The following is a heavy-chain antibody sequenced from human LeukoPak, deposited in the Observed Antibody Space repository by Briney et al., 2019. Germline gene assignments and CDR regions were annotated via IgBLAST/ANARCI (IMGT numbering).Heavy chain of an antibody. V-gene: IGHV4-30-2*01. CDR1: GGSISSGGYY. D-gene: IGHD2-2*01. CDR2: IYHSGST. Sequence: SETLSLTCTVSGGSISSGGYYWSWIRQPPGKGLEWIGYIYHSGSTYYNPSLKSRVTISVDRSKNQFSLKLSSVTAADTAVYYCARERGDCSRTSCHYFDYWGQGTLVTVSS. CDR3: ARERGDCSRTSCHYFDY. J-gene: IGHJ4*02.